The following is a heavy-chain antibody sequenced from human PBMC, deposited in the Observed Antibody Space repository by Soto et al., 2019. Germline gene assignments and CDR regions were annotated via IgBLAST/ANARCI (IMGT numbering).Heavy chain of an antibody. J-gene: IGHJ6*03. V-gene: IGHV4-34*01. CDR2: INHSGST. CDR3: ASSYASNYYYYYMDV. CDR1: GGSFSGYY. D-gene: IGHD3-16*01. Sequence: QVQLQQWGAGLLKPSETLSLTCAVYGGSFSGYYWSWIRQPPGKGLEWIGEINHSGSTNYNPSLKSRVTISVDPSKNQFSLKLSSVTAADTAVYYCASSYASNYYYYYMDVWGKGTTVTVSS.